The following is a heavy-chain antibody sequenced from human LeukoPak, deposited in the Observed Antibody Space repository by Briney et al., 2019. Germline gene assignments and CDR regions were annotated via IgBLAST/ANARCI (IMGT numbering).Heavy chain of an antibody. D-gene: IGHD2-15*01. CDR3: ARSLVVAAKYYFDY. CDR2: IYYSGST. V-gene: IGHV4-61*01. Sequence: PSETLSLTCTVTGGSVSSGSYYWSWIRQPPGKGLEWIGYIYYSGSTNYNPSLKSRVTISVDTSKNQFSLKLSSVTAADTAVYYCARSLVVAAKYYFDYWGQGTLVTVSS. CDR1: GGSVSSGSYY. J-gene: IGHJ4*02.